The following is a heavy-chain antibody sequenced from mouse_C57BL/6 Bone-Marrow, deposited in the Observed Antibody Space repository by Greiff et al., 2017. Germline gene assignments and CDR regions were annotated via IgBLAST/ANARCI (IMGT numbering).Heavy chain of an antibody. CDR2: IDPNSGGT. J-gene: IGHJ4*01. CDR1: GYTFTSYW. V-gene: IGHV1-72*01. D-gene: IGHD2-1*01. Sequence: QVQLKQPGAELVKPGASVKLSCKASGYTFTSYWMHWVKQRPGRGLEWIGRIDPNSGGTKYNEKFKSKATLTVDKPSSTAYMQLSSLTSEDSAVYYCAREDYGNYDAMDYWGQGTSVTVSS. CDR3: AREDYGNYDAMDY.